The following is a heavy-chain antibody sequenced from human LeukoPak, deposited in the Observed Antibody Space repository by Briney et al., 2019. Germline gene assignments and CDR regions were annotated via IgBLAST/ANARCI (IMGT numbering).Heavy chain of an antibody. J-gene: IGHJ4*02. Sequence: ASVKVSCKASGYTFTAYYMHWVRQAPGQGLEWMGRINSNTGGTDYAQKFQGRVTMTRDTSISTAYMELSRLRSEDTAVYYCARDRSGYSYGEPLDYWGQGTLVTVSS. CDR1: GYTFTAYY. V-gene: IGHV1-2*06. D-gene: IGHD5-18*01. CDR2: INSNTGGT. CDR3: ARDRSGYSYGEPLDY.